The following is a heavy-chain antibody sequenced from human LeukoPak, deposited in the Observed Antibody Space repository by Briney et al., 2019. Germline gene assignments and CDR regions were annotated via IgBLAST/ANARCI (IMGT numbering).Heavy chain of an antibody. CDR3: STEIGDYDILTGYYADIDY. CDR2: IIPIFGTA. CDR1: GGTFSSYA. D-gene: IGHD3-9*01. Sequence: SVKVSCKASGGTFSSYAISWVRQAPGQGLEWMGRIIPIFGTANYAQKFQGTVTITTDESTSTAYMELNSLRSEDTAVYYCSTEIGDYDILTGYYADIDYWGQGTLVTVSS. V-gene: IGHV1-69*05. J-gene: IGHJ4*02.